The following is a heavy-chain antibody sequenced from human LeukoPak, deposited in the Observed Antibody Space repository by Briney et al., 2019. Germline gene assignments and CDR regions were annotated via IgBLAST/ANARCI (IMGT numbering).Heavy chain of an antibody. Sequence: SETLSLTCTVSGGSISSSSYYWGWIRQPPGKGLEWIGSIYYSGSTYYNPSLKSRVTISVDTSKNQFSLKLSSVTAADTAVYYCARRGGPSYYWGQGTLVTVSS. V-gene: IGHV4-39*01. CDR2: IYYSGST. CDR3: ARRGGPSYY. CDR1: GGSISSSSYY. J-gene: IGHJ4*02.